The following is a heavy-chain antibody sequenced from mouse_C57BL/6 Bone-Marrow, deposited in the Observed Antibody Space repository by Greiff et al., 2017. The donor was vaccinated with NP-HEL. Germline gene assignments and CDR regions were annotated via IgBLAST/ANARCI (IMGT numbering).Heavy chain of an antibody. Sequence: DVQLVESGGGLVQPGGSLKLSCAASGFTFSDYYMYWVRQTPEKRLEWVAYISNGGGSTYYPDTVKGRFTISRDNAKNTLYLQMSRLKSEDTAMYYCARHLPYDLYAMDYWGQGTSVTVSS. CDR1: GFTFSDYY. V-gene: IGHV5-12*01. D-gene: IGHD2-4*01. CDR3: ARHLPYDLYAMDY. CDR2: ISNGGGST. J-gene: IGHJ4*01.